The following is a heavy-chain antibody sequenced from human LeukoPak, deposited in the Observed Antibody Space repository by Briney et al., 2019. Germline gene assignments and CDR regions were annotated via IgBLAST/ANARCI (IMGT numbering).Heavy chain of an antibody. V-gene: IGHV4-34*01. CDR3: ARDLYDSGPGWFDP. CDR2: INHSGST. Sequence: SETLSLICAVYGGSFSEYYWSWIRQPPGKGVEWIGEINHSGSTNYNPSLKSRVTISVDTSKNQFSLKLSSVTAADTAVYYCARDLYDSGPGWFDPWGQGTLVTVAS. D-gene: IGHD3-10*01. CDR1: GGSFSEYY. J-gene: IGHJ5*02.